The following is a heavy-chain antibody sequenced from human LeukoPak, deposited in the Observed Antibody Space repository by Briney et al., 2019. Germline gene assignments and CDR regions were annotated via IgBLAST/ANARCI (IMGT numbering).Heavy chain of an antibody. CDR2: ISSSSTSI. Sequence: PGGSLRLSCAASGFTFSSYTMNWVRQAPGKGLEWVSCISSSSTSIYYADSVKGRFTISRYNAKNSLYLQMNSLRAEDTAVYYCARDRALWFGELFSFDPWGQGTLVTVSS. CDR1: GFTFSSYT. J-gene: IGHJ5*02. D-gene: IGHD3-10*01. CDR3: ARDRALWFGELFSFDP. V-gene: IGHV3-21*01.